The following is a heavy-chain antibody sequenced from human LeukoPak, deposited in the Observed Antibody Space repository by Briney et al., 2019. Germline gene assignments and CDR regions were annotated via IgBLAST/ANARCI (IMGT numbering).Heavy chain of an antibody. J-gene: IGHJ4*02. Sequence: ALVKVSCKASGYTFTTYGISWVRQAPGQGLEWMGWISAYKGNTNYAQKFRGRVTMTTDTSTSTAYMELRSLTSDDTAVYYCARDRDWNLDYWGQGTLVTVSS. V-gene: IGHV1-18*01. CDR1: GYTFTTYG. CDR3: ARDRDWNLDY. CDR2: ISAYKGNT. D-gene: IGHD1-1*01.